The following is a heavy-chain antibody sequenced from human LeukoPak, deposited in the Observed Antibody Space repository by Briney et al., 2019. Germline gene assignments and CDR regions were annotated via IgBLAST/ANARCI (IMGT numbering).Heavy chain of an antibody. CDR2: ISTYNSNT. CDR3: ARVLRYDFWSAYYFDY. D-gene: IGHD3-3*01. V-gene: IGHV1-18*01. CDR1: GYTXNSYD. J-gene: IGHJ4*02. Sequence: ASVKVSCKASGYTXNSYDISWVRQAPGQGLEWMAWISTYNSNTNYAQKVQGRATMTTDTSTSTAYMELRSLRSDDTAVYYCARVLRYDFWSAYYFDYWGQGTLVTVSS.